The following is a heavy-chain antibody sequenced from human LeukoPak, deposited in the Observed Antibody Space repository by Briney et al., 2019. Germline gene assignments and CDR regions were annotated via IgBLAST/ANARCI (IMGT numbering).Heavy chain of an antibody. V-gene: IGHV3-23*01. D-gene: IGHD2-15*01. CDR2: ISGSGGST. CDR1: GFTFSSYG. CDR3: ARDSQAYCSGGSCSMFDY. Sequence: GGTLRLSCAASGFTFSSYGMSWVRQAPGKGLEWVSGISGSGGSTYYADSVKGRFTISRHNAKNSLYLHMNSLRAEDTAVYYCARDSQAYCSGGSCSMFDYWGQGSLVTVSS. J-gene: IGHJ4*02.